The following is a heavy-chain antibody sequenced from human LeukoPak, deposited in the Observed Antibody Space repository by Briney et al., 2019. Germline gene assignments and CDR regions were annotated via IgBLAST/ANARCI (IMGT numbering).Heavy chain of an antibody. Sequence: PGGSLRLSCAASGFTFSDYYMSWIRQAPGKGLEWVSYISSSGSTIYYADSVKGRFTISRDNAKNSLYLQMNSLRAEDTAVYYCARVLKPIAVAGTLGYWGQGTLVTVSS. CDR2: ISSSGSTI. V-gene: IGHV3-11*01. CDR1: GFTFSDYY. D-gene: IGHD6-19*01. J-gene: IGHJ4*02. CDR3: ARVLKPIAVAGTLGY.